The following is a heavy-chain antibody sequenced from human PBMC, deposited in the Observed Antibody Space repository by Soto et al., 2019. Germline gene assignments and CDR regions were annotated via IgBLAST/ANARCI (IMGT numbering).Heavy chain of an antibody. V-gene: IGHV3-48*01. CDR1: GFTPSRLS. Sequence: EVQLVQSGGALVQPGGSLRLSCAASGFTPSRLSMNWVRQAPGKGLEWISYINSAGSIIYYADSVKGRFTISRDNAKNSLYLQMNSLNAEATAVYYCATGTDFGWLDNANHALEIWGQGTMVTVSS. J-gene: IGHJ3*02. D-gene: IGHD3-9*01. CDR3: ATGTDFGWLDNANHALEI. CDR2: INSAGSII.